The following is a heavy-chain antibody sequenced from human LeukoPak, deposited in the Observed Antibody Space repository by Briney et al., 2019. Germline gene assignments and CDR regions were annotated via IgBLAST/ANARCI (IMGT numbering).Heavy chain of an antibody. V-gene: IGHV3-74*01. Sequence: GGSLRLSCAASGFTFSSYWMHWVRQAPGKGLVWVSRIKSDGSSTSYADSVKGRFTISRDNAKNTLYLQMNSLRAEDTAVYYCARRGAATNAFDIWGQGTLVTVSS. CDR3: ARRGAATNAFDI. J-gene: IGHJ4*02. D-gene: IGHD1-26*01. CDR1: GFTFSSYW. CDR2: IKSDGSST.